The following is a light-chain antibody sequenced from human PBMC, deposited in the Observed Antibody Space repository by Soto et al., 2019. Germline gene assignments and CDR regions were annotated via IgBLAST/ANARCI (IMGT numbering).Light chain of an antibody. CDR2: GLS. CDR3: QQYYDWPT. V-gene: IGKV3-15*01. CDR1: QSVSSN. J-gene: IGKJ1*01. Sequence: EMVMTQSPATLSVSPGERATLSCRASQSVSSNLAWYQQKPGQAPRLLIYGLSIRAPGVPARFSVSGSGTEFTLTISSLQSEDFAVYFCQQYYDWPTFGQGTKVDIK.